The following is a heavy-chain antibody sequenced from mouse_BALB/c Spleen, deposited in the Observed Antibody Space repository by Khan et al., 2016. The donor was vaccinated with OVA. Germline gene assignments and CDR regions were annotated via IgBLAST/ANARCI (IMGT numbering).Heavy chain of an antibody. Sequence: QVQLKQSGPELKKPGETVKISCKASGYTFTNYGMNWVKQAPGKGLKWMGWINTYTGEPTYADDFKGRFAFSLETSASTAYLQINNLKNEDTATYFCARPPYFSYVMVLWGQGTSITVSS. J-gene: IGHJ4*01. V-gene: IGHV9-3-1*01. CDR1: GYTFTNYG. CDR2: INTYTGEP. CDR3: ARPPYFSYVMVL. D-gene: IGHD2-10*01.